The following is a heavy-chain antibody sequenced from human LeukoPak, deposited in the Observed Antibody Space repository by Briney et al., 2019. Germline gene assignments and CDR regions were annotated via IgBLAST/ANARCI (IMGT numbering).Heavy chain of an antibody. Sequence: PGGSLRLSCAASGFTFSNAWMSWVRQAPGKGLEWVGRIKSKTVGGTTDYAAPVKGRFTISRDDSKNTLYLQMNSLKTEDTAVYYCTTVGWNYGYDAFDIWGQGTMVTVSS. D-gene: IGHD1-7*01. CDR3: TTVGWNYGYDAFDI. V-gene: IGHV3-15*01. CDR2: IKSKTVGGTT. J-gene: IGHJ3*02. CDR1: GFTFSNAW.